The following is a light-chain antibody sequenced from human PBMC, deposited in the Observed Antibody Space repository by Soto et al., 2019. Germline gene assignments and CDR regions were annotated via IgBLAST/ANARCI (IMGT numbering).Light chain of an antibody. CDR3: HQYSSSPQT. V-gene: IGKV3-20*01. CDR2: GAS. Sequence: EIVLTQSPGPLSLSPGERATLSCRSSQSVSSSYLAWYQQKPGQAPRLLIYGASNRATGIPDRFSGSGSGTDCTLTISRLEPEDFAVFYCHQYSSSPQTFGQGTKVDIK. CDR1: QSVSSSY. J-gene: IGKJ1*01.